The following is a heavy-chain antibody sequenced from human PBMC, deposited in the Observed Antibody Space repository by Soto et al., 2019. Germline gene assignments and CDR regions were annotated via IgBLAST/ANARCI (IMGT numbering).Heavy chain of an antibody. CDR3: ARLLAAPLRSDY. CDR1: GFSLSNARMG. J-gene: IGHJ4*02. Sequence: SGPTLVNPTETLTLTCTVSGFSLSNARMGVSWIRQPPGKALEWLAHIFSNDEKSYSTSLKSRLTISKDTSKSQVVLTMTNMDPVGTATYYCARLLAAPLRSDYWGQGTLVTVSS. CDR2: IFSNDEK. D-gene: IGHD4-17*01. V-gene: IGHV2-26*01.